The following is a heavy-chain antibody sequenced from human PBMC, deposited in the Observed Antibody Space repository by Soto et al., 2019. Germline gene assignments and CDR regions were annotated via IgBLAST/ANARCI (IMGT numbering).Heavy chain of an antibody. J-gene: IGHJ4*02. Sequence: SGESLKISCAASGFRFTDHYMTWIRQAPGKGLEWVSKIDGSGTVTHYADSVKGRFTVSRDNAKNSVYLQMSSLRAEDTAVYYCAVDTYYYSSTFWGQGNLVTVSS. V-gene: IGHV3-11*03. CDR3: AVDTYYYSSTF. CDR2: IDGSGTVT. CDR1: GFRFTDHY. D-gene: IGHD3-22*01.